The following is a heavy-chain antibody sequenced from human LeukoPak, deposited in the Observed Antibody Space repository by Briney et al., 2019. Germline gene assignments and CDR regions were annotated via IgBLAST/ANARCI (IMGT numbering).Heavy chain of an antibody. Sequence: SETLSLTCTVSGYSISSGYYWGWIRQPPGKGLEWIGEIYHSGSTNYNPSLKSRVTISVDKSKNQFSLKLSSVTAADTAVYYCARDEAAAGFDYWGQGTLVTVSS. CDR1: GYSISSGYY. D-gene: IGHD6-13*01. CDR2: IYHSGST. J-gene: IGHJ4*02. CDR3: ARDEAAAGFDY. V-gene: IGHV4-38-2*02.